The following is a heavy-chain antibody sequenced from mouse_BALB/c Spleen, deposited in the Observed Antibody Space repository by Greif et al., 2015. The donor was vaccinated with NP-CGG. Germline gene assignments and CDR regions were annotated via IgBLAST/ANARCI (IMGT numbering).Heavy chain of an antibody. J-gene: IGHJ1*01. D-gene: IGHD1-1*01. V-gene: IGHV14-3*02. CDR2: IDPANDNT. Sequence: VQLQQSGAELVKPGASVKLSCTASGFNIKDTYTHWVKQRPEQGLEWIGRIDPANDNTKYDPKFQGKATITADTSSNTAYLQLSSLTSEDTAVYYCVIYYYGWYFDVWGAGTTVTVSS. CDR1: GFNIKDTY. CDR3: VIYYYGWYFDV.